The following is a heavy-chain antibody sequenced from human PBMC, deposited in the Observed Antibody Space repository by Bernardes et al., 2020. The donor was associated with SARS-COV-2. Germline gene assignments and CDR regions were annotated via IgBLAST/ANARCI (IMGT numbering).Heavy chain of an antibody. Sequence: ASVKVSCKASGYTFTSYGISWVRQAPGQGLEWMGWISGYNGDTDYAQKFQGRVTMTTDTSTSTAYMDLRSLRSDDTAVYYCATVVGYSYGGGWFDPWGQGTLVTVSS. CDR3: ATVVGYSYGGGWFDP. J-gene: IGHJ5*02. CDR1: GYTFTSYG. CDR2: ISGYNGDT. V-gene: IGHV1-18*01. D-gene: IGHD5-18*01.